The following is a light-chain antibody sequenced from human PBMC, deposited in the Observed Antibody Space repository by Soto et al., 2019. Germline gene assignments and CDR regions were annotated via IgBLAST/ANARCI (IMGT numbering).Light chain of an antibody. Sequence: NFMLTQPHSVSESPGKTVTICCTGSSGSIASNYVQWYQQRPGSAPTTVIYEDNQRPSGVPDRFSGSIDSSSNSASLTISGLKTEDEADYYCQSYDSSNFWVFGGGTKLTVL. V-gene: IGLV6-57*02. CDR3: QSYDSSNFWV. CDR1: SGSIASNY. CDR2: EDN. J-gene: IGLJ3*02.